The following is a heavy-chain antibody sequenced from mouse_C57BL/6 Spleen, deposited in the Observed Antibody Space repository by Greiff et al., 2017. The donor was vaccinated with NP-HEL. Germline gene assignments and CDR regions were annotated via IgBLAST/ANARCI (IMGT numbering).Heavy chain of an antibody. CDR3: ARRTAQAPGFAY. CDR1: GYAFSSSW. CDR2: IYPGDGDT. V-gene: IGHV1-82*01. Sequence: QVQLQQSGPELVKPGASVKISCKASGYAFSSSWMNWVKQRPGKGLEWIGRIYPGDGDTNYNGKFKGKATLTADKSSSTAYMQLSSLTSEDSAVYFCARRTAQAPGFAYWGQGTLVTVSA. J-gene: IGHJ3*01. D-gene: IGHD3-2*02.